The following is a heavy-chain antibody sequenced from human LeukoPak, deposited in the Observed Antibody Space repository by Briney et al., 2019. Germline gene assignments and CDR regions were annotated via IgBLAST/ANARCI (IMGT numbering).Heavy chain of an antibody. J-gene: IGHJ3*02. Sequence: PSETLSLTCTVSGGSINSSSDYWGWIRQPPGKGLEWIGSIYYSGSTYYNPSLKSRVTISVDTSKNQFSLKLSSVTAADTAVYYCARHGEVTAIKDAFDIWGQGTMVTVSS. CDR3: ARHGEVTAIKDAFDI. CDR2: IYYSGST. CDR1: GGSINSSSDY. D-gene: IGHD2-21*02. V-gene: IGHV4-39*01.